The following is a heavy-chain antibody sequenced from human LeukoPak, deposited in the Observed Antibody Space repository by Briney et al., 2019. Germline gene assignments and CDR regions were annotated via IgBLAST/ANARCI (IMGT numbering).Heavy chain of an antibody. J-gene: IGHJ6*03. V-gene: IGHV3-23*01. D-gene: IGHD3-22*01. Sequence: GGSLRLSCAASGFTFSSYAMSWVRQAPGGGLEWVSAISGSGGSTYYADSVKGRFTISRDNSKNTLYLQMNSLRAEDTAVYYCAKSFYDSSGLFSYYMGVWGKGTTVTVSS. CDR1: GFTFSSYA. CDR3: AKSFYDSSGLFSYYMGV. CDR2: ISGSGGST.